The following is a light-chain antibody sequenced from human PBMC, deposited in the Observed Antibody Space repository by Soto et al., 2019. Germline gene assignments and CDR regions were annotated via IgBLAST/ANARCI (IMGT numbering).Light chain of an antibody. CDR1: QSVSIP. V-gene: IGKV3-20*01. CDR2: GAF. J-gene: IGKJ1*01. CDR3: QQYGSSPST. Sequence: EIVMTQSPATLSVSPGERATLSCRASQSVSIPLAWYQQKPGQAPRLLIYGAFRRVTGIPDRFSGSGSGTDFTLTISRLEPEDFAVYYCQQYGSSPSTFGRGTKVDI.